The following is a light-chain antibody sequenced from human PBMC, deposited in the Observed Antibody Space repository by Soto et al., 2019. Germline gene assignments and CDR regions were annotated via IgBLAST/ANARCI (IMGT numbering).Light chain of an antibody. V-gene: IGKV1-5*03. J-gene: IGKJ1*01. Sequence: DIQMTQSPSTLSASVGDRVTISCRASQSISSWLAWYQQKPGKAPNLLIYKASTLQSGVPSRFSGSGSGTEFTRTISSLQPDDFATYYCQQYNTYSRTFGQGTKVEIE. CDR1: QSISSW. CDR3: QQYNTYSRT. CDR2: KAS.